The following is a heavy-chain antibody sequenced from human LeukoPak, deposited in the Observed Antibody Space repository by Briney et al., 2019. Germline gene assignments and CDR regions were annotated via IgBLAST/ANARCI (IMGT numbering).Heavy chain of an antibody. CDR3: ARGGHYYSYSMDV. J-gene: IGHJ6*03. V-gene: IGHV1-2*02. Sequence: VASLKVSCKASGYSFTDYYMHWVRQAPGQGLEWRGWINPDSGGTNYPQKFQGRVTMTRDTSISTAYMELSRLRSDDTAVYYCARGGHYYSYSMDVWGKGTTVTVSS. CDR2: INPDSGGT. CDR1: GYSFTDYY.